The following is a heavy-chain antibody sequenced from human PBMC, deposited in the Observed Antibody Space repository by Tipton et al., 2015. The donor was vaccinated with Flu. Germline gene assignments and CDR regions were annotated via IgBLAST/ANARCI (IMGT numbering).Heavy chain of an antibody. CDR2: MYYSGST. CDR3: ALDRYGSGTRAFEY. D-gene: IGHD3-10*01. CDR1: GGSITSYY. Sequence: LRLSCTVSGGSITSYYWSWIRQPPGKGLEWLGYMYYSGSTHYNPSLKSRVTISADRSKNQFSLRLNSVIAADSARYYCALDRYGSGTRAFEYWGRGTLVTVSS. J-gene: IGHJ4*02. V-gene: IGHV4-59*01.